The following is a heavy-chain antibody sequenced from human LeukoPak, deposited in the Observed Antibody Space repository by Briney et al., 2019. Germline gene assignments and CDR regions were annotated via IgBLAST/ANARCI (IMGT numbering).Heavy chain of an antibody. CDR1: GFTLSSNA. CDR2: ISGSGGST. D-gene: IGHD3-22*01. Sequence: TGGSLRLSCAASGFTLSSNAMNWVRQAPGKGLEWVSGISGSGGSTYYADSVKGRFTISRDKSKNTLYLLMISLRAEDTAVYYCAREHYYDSSGLFDYWSQGTLVTVSS. V-gene: IGHV3-23*01. CDR3: AREHYYDSSGLFDY. J-gene: IGHJ4*02.